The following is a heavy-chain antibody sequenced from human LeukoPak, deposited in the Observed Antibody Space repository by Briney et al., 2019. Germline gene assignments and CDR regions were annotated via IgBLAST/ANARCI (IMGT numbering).Heavy chain of an antibody. CDR2: IYNGRNT. Sequence: NPSETLSLTCSASGASTSSRYWSWLRQSPGRTLEWIGHIYNGRNTKYNPSLTSRVTISVDTSKNQFSLSLTSVTAADTAIYYCAQTTGWPGFDFWGPGALVTVSS. CDR3: AQTTGWPGFDF. CDR1: GASTSSRY. J-gene: IGHJ4*02. D-gene: IGHD6-19*01. V-gene: IGHV4-59*08.